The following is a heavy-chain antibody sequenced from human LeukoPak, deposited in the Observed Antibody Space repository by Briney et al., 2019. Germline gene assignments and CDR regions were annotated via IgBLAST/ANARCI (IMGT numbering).Heavy chain of an antibody. V-gene: IGHV4-59*08. Sequence: SETLSLTCTVSGVSISSYYWSWIRQPPGKGLEWIGNIYYSGSTKYNPSLKSRVTISVDTSKNHFSLKLSSVTAAATAVYYCARHGNYYDSSGYNYYFDYWGQGTLGTVSS. CDR3: ARHGNYYDSSGYNYYFDY. CDR1: GVSISSYY. J-gene: IGHJ4*02. CDR2: IYYSGST. D-gene: IGHD3-22*01.